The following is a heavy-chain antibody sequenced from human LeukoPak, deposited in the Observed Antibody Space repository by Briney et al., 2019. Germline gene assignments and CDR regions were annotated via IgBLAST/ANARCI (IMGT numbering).Heavy chain of an antibody. CDR3: AKGNWRYFDY. D-gene: IGHD1-1*01. J-gene: IGHJ4*02. CDR2: ISGSGGST. V-gene: IGHV3-23*01. CDR1: GFTFSTYV. Sequence: GGSLRLSCAASGFTFSTYVMSLVRQAPGKGLEWVSAISGSGGSTYYADSVKGRFTISRDNSKNTLYLQMNSLGADDTAVYYCAKGNWRYFDYWGQGTLVTVSS.